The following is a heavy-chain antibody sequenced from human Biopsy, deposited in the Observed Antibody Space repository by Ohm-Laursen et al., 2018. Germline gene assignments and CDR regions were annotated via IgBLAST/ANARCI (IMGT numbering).Heavy chain of an antibody. D-gene: IGHD5-18*01. V-gene: IGHV4-4*07. Sequence: TLSLTCIVSGDSISNSYWTWIRQPAGKGLEWIGRFYSSGSSSYNPSLKSRVTMSIDASMNQFSLKLTSVTAADTVVYYCAKARTLDTAIDFDYWGQGTLVTVSS. CDR1: GDSISNSY. J-gene: IGHJ4*02. CDR2: FYSSGSS. CDR3: AKARTLDTAIDFDY.